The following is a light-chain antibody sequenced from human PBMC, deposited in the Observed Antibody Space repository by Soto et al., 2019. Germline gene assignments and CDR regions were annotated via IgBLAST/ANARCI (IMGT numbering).Light chain of an antibody. J-gene: IGKJ3*01. CDR1: QGIGRY. V-gene: IGKV3-11*01. CDR3: HQRSNWPLT. Sequence: EIVFTQSPGTLSLSPGESATLSCRASQGIGRYLAWFQQKPGQPPRLLIYDASTRATGIPGRFSGSGSGTDFPLTISSLEPEDFAVYYCHQRSNWPLTFGPGTKVEI. CDR2: DAS.